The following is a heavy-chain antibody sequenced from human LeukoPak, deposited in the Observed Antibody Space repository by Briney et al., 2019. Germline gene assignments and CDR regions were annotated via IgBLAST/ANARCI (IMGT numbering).Heavy chain of an antibody. Sequence: PGSSLRLSCAASGFTFSSYWMTWVRQAPGKGLEWVANKKQDGSEKFYVDSVKGRFTISRDNAKSSLYLQMNSLRAEDTAVYFCVRESVYGSRSYYSYWGQGTLVTVSS. D-gene: IGHD3-10*01. CDR3: VRESVYGSRSYYSY. V-gene: IGHV3-7*04. CDR1: GFTFSSYW. CDR2: KKQDGSEK. J-gene: IGHJ4*02.